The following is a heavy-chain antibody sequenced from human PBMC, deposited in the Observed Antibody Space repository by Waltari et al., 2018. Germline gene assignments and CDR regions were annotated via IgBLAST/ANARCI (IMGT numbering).Heavy chain of an antibody. Sequence: EVQLEQSGAEVKKPGESLTISCQASGYSFPIYWIAWVRQMPGKGLEWMGIIYPDDSDTRYSPAFQGQVTISADKSISTAYLRWSSLKVSDTAMYYCAKENHYAKDTFDIWGQGTMVTVSS. CDR1: GYSFPIYW. J-gene: IGHJ3*02. D-gene: IGHD4-17*01. V-gene: IGHV5-51*01. CDR2: IYPDDSDT. CDR3: AKENHYAKDTFDI.